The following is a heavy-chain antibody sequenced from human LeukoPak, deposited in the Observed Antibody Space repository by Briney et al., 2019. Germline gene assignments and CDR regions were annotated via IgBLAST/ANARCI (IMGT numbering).Heavy chain of an antibody. CDR2: IYTSGST. D-gene: IGHD3-10*01. J-gene: IGHJ6*03. CDR1: GGSISSYF. V-gene: IGHV4-4*07. CDR3: ARGSGAHLDYYYYYMDV. Sequence: SETLSLTCTVSGGSISSYFWSWIRQPAGKGPEWIGRIYTSGSTNYNPSLKSRVTMSVDTSKNQFSLQLSSVTAADTAVYYCARGSGAHLDYYYYYMDVWGKGTTVTVSS.